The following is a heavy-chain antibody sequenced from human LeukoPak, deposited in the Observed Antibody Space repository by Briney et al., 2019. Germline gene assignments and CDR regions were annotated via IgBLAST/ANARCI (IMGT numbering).Heavy chain of an antibody. J-gene: IGHJ6*03. CDR1: GFTFSDYY. CDR3: ARHSGGPAAITHYYYYMDV. Sequence: SGGSLRLSCAASGFTFSDYYMSWIRQAPGKGLEWVSYISSSGSTIYHADSVKGRFTISRDNAKNSLYLQMNSLRAEDTAVYYCARHSGGPAAITHYYYYMDVWGKGTTVTVSS. CDR2: ISSSGSTI. V-gene: IGHV3-11*04. D-gene: IGHD2-2*01.